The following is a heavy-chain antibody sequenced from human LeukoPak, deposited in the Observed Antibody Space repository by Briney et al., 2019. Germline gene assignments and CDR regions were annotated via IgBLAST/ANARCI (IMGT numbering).Heavy chain of an antibody. CDR1: GFTVSGNY. V-gene: IGHV3-66*01. CDR2: IHRGGNT. D-gene: IGHD3-10*01. Sequence: QPGGSLRLSCAASGFTVSGNYMSWVRQAPGKGLEWLSVIHRGGNTYYADSVKGRFTISRDGSRNTVFLQMDSLRAEDTAVYYCARDPGYGLGVDYGDYWGQGTLVTVSS. J-gene: IGHJ4*02. CDR3: ARDPGYGLGVDYGDY.